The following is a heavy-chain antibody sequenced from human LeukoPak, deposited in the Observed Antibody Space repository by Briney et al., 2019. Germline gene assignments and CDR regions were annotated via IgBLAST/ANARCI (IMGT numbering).Heavy chain of an antibody. V-gene: IGHV4-30-2*01. J-gene: IGHJ4*02. D-gene: IGHD2-2*01. CDR3: ARVEDCTSTSCYSTYYFDS. CDR1: SGSISSGGYY. Sequence: SQTLSLTCTVSSGSISSGGYYWSWVRQPPGKGLEWIGYIYHSGTTYYNPSLKSRATISVDRSKNQFSPKLNSVTAADTAVYYCARVEDCTSTSCYSTYYFDSWGQGILVTVPS. CDR2: IYHSGTT.